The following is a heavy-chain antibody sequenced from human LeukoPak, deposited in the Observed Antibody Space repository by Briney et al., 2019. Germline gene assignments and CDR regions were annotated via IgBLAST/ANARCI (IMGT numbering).Heavy chain of an antibody. J-gene: IGHJ3*02. CDR1: GLTFSNYG. CDR3: AKDRSFYYDSSDAFDI. CDR2: IRYDGTNK. V-gene: IGHV3-30*02. D-gene: IGHD3-22*01. Sequence: GGSLRLSCAASGLTFSNYGMHWVRQAPGKGLEWVAFIRYDGTNKYYADSVKGRFTISRDNSKNTLYLQMNSLRAEDTALYYCAKDRSFYYDSSDAFDIWGRGTMVTVSS.